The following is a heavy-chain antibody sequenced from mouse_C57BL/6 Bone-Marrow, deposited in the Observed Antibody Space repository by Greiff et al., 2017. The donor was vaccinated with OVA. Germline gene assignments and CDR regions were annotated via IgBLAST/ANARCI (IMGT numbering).Heavy chain of an antibody. CDR2: IYPRSGNT. Sequence: QVQLQQSGAELARPGASVKLSCKASGYTFTSYGISWVKQRTGQGLEWIGEIYPRSGNTYYNEKFKGKATLTADKSSSTAYMELRSLTSEDSAVYFCARGEVGGYYFDYWGQGTTLTVSS. CDR3: ARGEVGGYYFDY. CDR1: GYTFTSYG. V-gene: IGHV1-81*01. J-gene: IGHJ2*01.